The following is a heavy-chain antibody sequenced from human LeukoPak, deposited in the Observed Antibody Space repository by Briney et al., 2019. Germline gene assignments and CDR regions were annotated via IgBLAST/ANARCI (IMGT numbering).Heavy chain of an antibody. CDR2: IKQDGSEK. CDR1: GFIFSNYW. V-gene: IGHV3-7*01. CDR3: ARGGDSSGYIPPPFDY. J-gene: IGHJ4*02. Sequence: PGGSLRLSCVASGFIFSNYWMNWVRQAPGKGLEWVANIKQDGSEKYYVDSVKGRFTISRDNAKNSLYLQMNSLRAVDTAVYYCARGGDSSGYIPPPFDYWGQGTLVTVSS. D-gene: IGHD3-22*01.